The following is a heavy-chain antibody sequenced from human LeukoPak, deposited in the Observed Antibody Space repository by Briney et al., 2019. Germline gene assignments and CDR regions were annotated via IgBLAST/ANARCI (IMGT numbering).Heavy chain of an antibody. Sequence: ASVKVSCKASGGTFSSYAISWVRQAPGQGLEWMGGIIPIFGTANYAQKFQGRVTITTDEYTSTAYMELSSLRSEDTAVYYCASGPSSGYYYEYFQHWGQGTLVTVSS. D-gene: IGHD3-22*01. CDR2: IIPIFGTA. J-gene: IGHJ1*01. V-gene: IGHV1-69*05. CDR1: GGTFSSYA. CDR3: ASGPSSGYYYEYFQH.